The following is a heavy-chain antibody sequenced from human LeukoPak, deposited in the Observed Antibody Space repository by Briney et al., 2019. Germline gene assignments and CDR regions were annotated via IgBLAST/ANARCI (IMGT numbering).Heavy chain of an antibody. CDR2: ISDIGSV. J-gene: IGHJ4*02. V-gene: IGHV4-59*08. CDR3: AGHHPRNTVDF. CDR1: GGSISSYY. Sequence: PSETLSLTCTVSGGSISSYYWSWIRQPPGKGLEWIAYISDIGSVNYNPSLKSRVTISLDTSKNQFSLKLSSVTAADTAVYYCAGHHPRNTVDFWGQGTLVTVSS. D-gene: IGHD2/OR15-2a*01.